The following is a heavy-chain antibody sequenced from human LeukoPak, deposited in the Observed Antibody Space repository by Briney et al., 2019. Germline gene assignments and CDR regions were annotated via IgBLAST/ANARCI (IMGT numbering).Heavy chain of an antibody. Sequence: SVKVSCKASGYTFTGYYMHWVRQAPGQGLEWMGGIIPIFGSSNYAQKFQGRVTITADESTTTAYMELSSLRSEDTAVYYCARVTHTELSTWFDPWGQGTLVTVSS. J-gene: IGHJ5*02. D-gene: IGHD5-18*01. CDR1: GYTFTGYY. CDR3: ARVTHTELSTWFDP. V-gene: IGHV1-69*13. CDR2: IIPIFGSS.